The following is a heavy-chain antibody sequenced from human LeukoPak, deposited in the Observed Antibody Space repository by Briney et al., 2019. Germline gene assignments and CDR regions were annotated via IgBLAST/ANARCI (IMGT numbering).Heavy chain of an antibody. J-gene: IGHJ3*02. CDR2: IKQDGSEK. CDR1: GFTFSSYW. D-gene: IGHD1-26*01. Sequence: GGSLRLSCVVSGFTFSSYWMNWVRQAPGKGLEWVANIKQDGSEKYYVDSVKGRFTISRDNAKNSLYLQMNSLRAEDTAVYYCAKTTSRSYVGNAFDIWGQGKMVAVSS. V-gene: IGHV3-7*01. CDR3: AKTTSRSYVGNAFDI.